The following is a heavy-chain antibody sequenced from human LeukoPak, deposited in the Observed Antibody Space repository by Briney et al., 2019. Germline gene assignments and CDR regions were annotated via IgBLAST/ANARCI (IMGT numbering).Heavy chain of an antibody. J-gene: IGHJ4*02. V-gene: IGHV3-74*01. CDR2: INTDGSST. D-gene: IGHD4-23*01. CDR1: GFTFSSYW. CDR3: ARDVGYGGNPPL. Sequence: GGSLRLSCAASGFTFSSYWMHWVRQAPGKGLVWVSRINTDGSSTTYAASVKGRFTISRDNAKNTLYMQMNSLRAEDTAVYYCARDVGYGGNPPLWGQGTLVTVSS.